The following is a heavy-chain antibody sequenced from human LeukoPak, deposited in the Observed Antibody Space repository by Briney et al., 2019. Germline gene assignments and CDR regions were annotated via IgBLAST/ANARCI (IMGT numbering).Heavy chain of an antibody. Sequence: GGSLRLSCAVSGFAFDSEAMSWVRQSPGKGLEWVSYISSSSSTIYYADSVKGRFTIPRDNAKNSLYLQMNSLRAEDTAVYYCARASYYYDSSGYLYYFDYWGQGTLVTVSS. J-gene: IGHJ4*02. V-gene: IGHV3-48*04. CDR2: ISSSSSTI. D-gene: IGHD3-22*01. CDR1: GFAFDSEA. CDR3: ARASYYYDSSGYLYYFDY.